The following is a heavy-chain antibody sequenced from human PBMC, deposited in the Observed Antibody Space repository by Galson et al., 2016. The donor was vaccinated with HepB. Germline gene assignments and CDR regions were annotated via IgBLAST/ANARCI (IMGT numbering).Heavy chain of an antibody. CDR3: ARHGDLSSSSWPPTRKFAAAVREKPAVRTLDV. D-gene: IGHD6-13*01. V-gene: IGHV4-34*01. J-gene: IGHJ6*02. Sequence: SETLSLTCAVYGGSFSGYYWTWIRQSPGKGLEWIGEINHCGSTRYSPSLKSRVTISVDTSKKQFSLELTSVTAADTAVYYCARHGDLSSSSWPPTRKFAAAVREKPAVRTLDVWGQGTTVTVSS. CDR2: INHCGST. CDR1: GGSFSGYY.